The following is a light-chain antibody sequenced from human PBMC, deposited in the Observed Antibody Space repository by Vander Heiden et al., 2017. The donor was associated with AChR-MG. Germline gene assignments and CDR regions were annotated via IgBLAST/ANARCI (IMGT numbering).Light chain of an antibody. CDR1: QSVSSW. V-gene: IGKV1-5*03. CDR3: QQDNSYSLT. Sequence: DIQMTQSPSTLSASVGDRVTISCRASQSVSSWLAWYQHKSGKAPKLLIYKASSLESGVPSRFSGSGSGTEFTLTISSLQPDDFATYYCQQDNSYSLTFGQGTRLEIK. J-gene: IGKJ5*01. CDR2: KAS.